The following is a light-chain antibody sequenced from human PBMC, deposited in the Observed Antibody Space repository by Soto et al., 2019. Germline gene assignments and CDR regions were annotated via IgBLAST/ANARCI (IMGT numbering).Light chain of an antibody. J-gene: IGKJ1*01. CDR3: QQYNSYPWT. Sequence: SQMIQSPPILYTKKGDRVTITCRVSQSISSWLAWYQQKPGKAPKLLIYDASSLESGVPSRFSGSGSGTEFTLTICSLQPDDFATYYCQQYNSYPWTFGQGTKVDIK. CDR2: DAS. V-gene: IGKV1-5*01. CDR1: QSISSW.